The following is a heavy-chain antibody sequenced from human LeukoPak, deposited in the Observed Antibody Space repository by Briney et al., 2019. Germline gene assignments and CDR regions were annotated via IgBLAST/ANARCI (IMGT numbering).Heavy chain of an antibody. V-gene: IGHV1-2*02. CDR2: INPNSGGT. J-gene: IGHJ4*02. D-gene: IGHD6-13*01. CDR1: GYTFTGYY. CDR3: ARSANPGYSSSWAFDY. Sequence: ASVKVSCKASGYTFTGYYMHWVRQAPGQGLEWMGWINPNSGGTNYAQKFQGRVTMTRDTSISTAYMELSRLRSDDTAVYCCARSANPGYSSSWAFDYWGQGTLVTVSS.